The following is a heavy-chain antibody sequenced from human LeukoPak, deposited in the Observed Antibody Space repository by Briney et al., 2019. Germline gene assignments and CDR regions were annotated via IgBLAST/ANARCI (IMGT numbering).Heavy chain of an antibody. CDR3: ASERPPNAYSGSQYYMDV. J-gene: IGHJ6*03. Sequence: PGGSLRLSCAVSGFSFTNFWMSWVRQAPGRGLEWVANIHPEGNEKYHVESVKGRFTISRDNTKNLLFLQMNGLRVEDTAVYYCASERPPNAYSGSQYYMDVWGKGTTVTVS. V-gene: IGHV3-7*03. CDR1: GFSFTNFW. D-gene: IGHD1-26*01. CDR2: IHPEGNEK.